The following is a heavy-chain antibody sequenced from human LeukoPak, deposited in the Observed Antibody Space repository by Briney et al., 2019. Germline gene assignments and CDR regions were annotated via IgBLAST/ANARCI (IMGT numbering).Heavy chain of an antibody. J-gene: IGHJ4*02. CDR3: AREAGGIRGYFDY. V-gene: IGHV4-31*03. CDR1: GGSISSGGDY. CDR2: IYYSGST. Sequence: SQTLSLTCTVSGGSISSGGDYWSWLRQHPGKGLEWIRFIYYSGSTYYNPSLKSRVSISVDTSQNQFSLRLSSVTAADTAVYYCAREAGGIRGYFDYWGQGTQVTVSS. D-gene: IGHD3-10*01.